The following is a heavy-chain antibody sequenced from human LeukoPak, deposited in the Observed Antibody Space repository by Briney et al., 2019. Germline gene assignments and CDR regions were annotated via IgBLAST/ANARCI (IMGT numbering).Heavy chain of an antibody. D-gene: IGHD1-26*01. CDR1: GFTVSSNF. V-gene: IGHV3-66*01. J-gene: IGHJ3*02. CDR3: ARDREVGDGIDSFDI. Sequence: GGSLRLSCAASGFTVSSNFMTWVRQAPGKGLEWVSVIYSGGSTYYAESVKGRFTISRDNSKNTLYLQMNSLRAEDTAVYYCARDREVGDGIDSFDIWGQGTMVTVSS. CDR2: IYSGGST.